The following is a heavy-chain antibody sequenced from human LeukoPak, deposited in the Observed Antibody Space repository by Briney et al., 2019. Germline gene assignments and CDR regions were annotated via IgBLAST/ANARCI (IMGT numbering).Heavy chain of an antibody. CDR1: GFTFSSYD. D-gene: IGHD3-10*01. J-gene: IGHJ4*02. CDR2: IGTAGDT. V-gene: IGHV3-13*03. Sequence: PGGSLRLSCAACGFTFSSYDMHWVRQATGKGLEWVSAIGTAGDTYYPGSAKGQFTISRENAKNSLYLQMNSLRAGDTAVYYCASRGHVGSGTYSPYDYWGQGTLVTVSS. CDR3: ASRGHVGSGTYSPYDY.